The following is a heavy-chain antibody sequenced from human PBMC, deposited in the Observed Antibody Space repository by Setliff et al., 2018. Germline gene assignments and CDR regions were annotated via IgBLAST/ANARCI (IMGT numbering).Heavy chain of an antibody. J-gene: IGHJ3*02. Sequence: GGSLRLSCAASGLTFSTYALSWVRQAPGKGPEWVSTITGNGNSLYYADSVKGRFIVSRDNSKNTMYLQLRSLRADDTAIYYCAKDRKNYYDTSGYPDAFDIWGQGTTVTVSS. CDR2: ITGNGNSL. CDR1: GLTFSTYA. V-gene: IGHV3-23*01. CDR3: AKDRKNYYDTSGYPDAFDI. D-gene: IGHD3-22*01.